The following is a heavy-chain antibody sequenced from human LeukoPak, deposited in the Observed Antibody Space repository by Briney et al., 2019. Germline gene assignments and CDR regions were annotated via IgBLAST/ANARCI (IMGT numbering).Heavy chain of an antibody. CDR1: GFTFGDYA. CDR2: ISWNSGSI. Sequence: GGSLRLSCAASGFTFGDYALHWVRQAPGKGLEWVSGISWNSGSIGYADSVKGRFTISRDNAKKSLYLQMNSLGVGDTALYYCAKASRTGYYQPFDYWGQGTLVTVSS. D-gene: IGHD3-22*01. CDR3: AKASRTGYYQPFDY. V-gene: IGHV3-9*01. J-gene: IGHJ4*02.